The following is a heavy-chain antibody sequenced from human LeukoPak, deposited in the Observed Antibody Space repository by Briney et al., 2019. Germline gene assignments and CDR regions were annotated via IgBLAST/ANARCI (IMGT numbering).Heavy chain of an antibody. J-gene: IGHJ5*02. CDR1: GYTFTGYY. V-gene: IGHV1-2*06. CDR2: INPNSGGT. D-gene: IGHD2-2*01. CDR3: ARGGYCSNTTCNWGYWFDP. Sequence: ASVKVSCKASGYTFTGYYMHWVRQAPGQGLEWMGRINPNSGGTNYAQKFQGRVTMTRDTSISTAYMELSRLRSDDTAVYYCARGGYCSNTTCNWGYWFDPWGQGTLVIVSS.